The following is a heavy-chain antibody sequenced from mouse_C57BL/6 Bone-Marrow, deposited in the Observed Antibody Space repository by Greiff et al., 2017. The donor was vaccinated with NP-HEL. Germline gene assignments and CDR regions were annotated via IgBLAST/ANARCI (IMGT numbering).Heavy chain of an antibody. CDR3: ARNSAQASWFAY. CDR2: IYPGDGDT. Sequence: QVQLQQSGPELVKPGASVKISCKASGYAFSSSWMNWVKQRPGKGLEWIGRIYPGDGDTNYNGKFKGKATLTADKSSSTAYMQLSSLTSEDSAVYFCARNSAQASWFAYWGQGTLVTVSA. D-gene: IGHD3-2*02. V-gene: IGHV1-82*01. CDR1: GYAFSSSW. J-gene: IGHJ3*01.